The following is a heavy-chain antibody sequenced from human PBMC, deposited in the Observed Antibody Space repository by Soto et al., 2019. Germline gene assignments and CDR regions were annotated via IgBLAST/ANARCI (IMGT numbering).Heavy chain of an antibody. D-gene: IGHD2-15*01. CDR1: GFTFTSSA. V-gene: IGHV1-58*01. Sequence: SVKVSCKASGFTFTSSAVQWVRQARGQRLEWIGWIVVGSGNTNYAQKFQERVTITRDMSTSTAYMELSSLRSEDTAVYYCARDSDIVVSSVPMGAGYYYNALDVWGQGTTVTVSS. CDR2: IVVGSGNT. CDR3: ARDSDIVVSSVPMGAGYYYNALDV. J-gene: IGHJ6*02.